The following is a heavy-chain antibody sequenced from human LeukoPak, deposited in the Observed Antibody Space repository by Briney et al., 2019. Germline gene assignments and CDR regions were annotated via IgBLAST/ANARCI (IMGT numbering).Heavy chain of an antibody. CDR3: ARGRNQLSSMYYYYYMDV. V-gene: IGHV4-34*01. CDR2: INHSGST. CDR1: GGSFSGYY. Sequence: SETLSLTCAVYGGSFSGYYWSWLRQPPGKGLEWIGEINHSGSTNYNPSLKSRVTISVDTSKNQFSLKLSSVTAADTAVYYCARGRNQLSSMYYYYYMDVWGKGTTVTVSS. J-gene: IGHJ6*03. D-gene: IGHD2-2*01.